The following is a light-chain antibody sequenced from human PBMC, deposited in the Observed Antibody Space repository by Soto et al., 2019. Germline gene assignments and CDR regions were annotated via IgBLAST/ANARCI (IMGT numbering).Light chain of an antibody. V-gene: IGKV3-15*01. CDR2: GAS. J-gene: IGKJ1*01. CDR3: QQYNNWPLWT. CDR1: QSVSSN. Sequence: EIVMTQSPATLSVSPGERATLSCRASQSVSSNLAWYQQKPGQAPRLLIYGASTRATGIPARFSGSGSGTEFTLTINSLQSEDLTVYYCQQYNNWPLWTFGQGTKVEIK.